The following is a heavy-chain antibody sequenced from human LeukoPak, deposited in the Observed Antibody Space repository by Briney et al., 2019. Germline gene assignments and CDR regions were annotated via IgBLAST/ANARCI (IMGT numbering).Heavy chain of an antibody. Sequence: SETLSLTCTVSGGSISSYYWSWIRQPPGKGLEWIGYIYYSGSTNYNPSLKSRVTISVDTSKNQFSLKLSPVTAADTAVYYCARWTAGTRDAFDIWGQGTMVTVSS. CDR2: IYYSGST. J-gene: IGHJ3*02. D-gene: IGHD1-1*01. CDR1: GGSISSYY. V-gene: IGHV4-59*01. CDR3: ARWTAGTRDAFDI.